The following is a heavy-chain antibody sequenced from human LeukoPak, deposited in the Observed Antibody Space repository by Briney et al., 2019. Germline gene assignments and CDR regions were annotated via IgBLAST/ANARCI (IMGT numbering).Heavy chain of an antibody. CDR1: GFTFSSYA. CDR2: ISASGGST. CDR3: ARDLDSSSWWNWFDP. V-gene: IGHV3-23*01. D-gene: IGHD6-13*01. Sequence: GGSLRLSCAVSGFTFSSYAMSWVRQAPGKGLQWVSVISASGGSTYYADSVKGRFTISGDNAKNSLYLQMNSLRADDTAMYYCARDLDSSSWWNWFDPWGQGTLVTVSS. J-gene: IGHJ5*02.